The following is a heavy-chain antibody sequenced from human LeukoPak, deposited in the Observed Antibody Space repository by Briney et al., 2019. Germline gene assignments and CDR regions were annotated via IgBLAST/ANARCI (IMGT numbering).Heavy chain of an antibody. CDR2: ISGSGDGT. CDR3: AKAGTIMVRGVILDDAFDI. Sequence: GGSLRLSCAASGFTFSSYAMSWVRQAPGKGLEWVSTISGSGDGTYYADSVKGRFTISRDNSKNTLYLQMISLRAEDTAVYYCAKAGTIMVRGVILDDAFDIWGQGTMVTVSS. CDR1: GFTFSSYA. J-gene: IGHJ3*02. D-gene: IGHD3-10*01. V-gene: IGHV3-23*01.